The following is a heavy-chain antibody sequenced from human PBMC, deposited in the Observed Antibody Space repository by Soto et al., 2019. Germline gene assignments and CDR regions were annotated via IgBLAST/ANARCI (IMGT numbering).Heavy chain of an antibody. CDR2: IYRTGSP. J-gene: IGHJ4*02. V-gene: IGHV4-4*02. CDR3: ASRDPGTSVDY. CDR1: GGSFTSNNW. D-gene: IGHD1-7*01. Sequence: QVQLQESGPGLVKPSGTLSLTCAVSGGSFTSNNWWTWVRQPPGQGLEWIGAIYRTGSPNYNPSLKSRVTISLDKSENQLSLKVTSLTAADTAVYYWASRDPGTSVDYWGQGTLVTVSS.